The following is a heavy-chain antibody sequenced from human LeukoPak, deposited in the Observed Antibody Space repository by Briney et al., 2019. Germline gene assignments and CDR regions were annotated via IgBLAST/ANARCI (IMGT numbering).Heavy chain of an antibody. CDR3: GLGVVVVAAIDY. D-gene: IGHD2-15*01. CDR2: MNPNSGNT. J-gene: IGHJ4*02. Sequence: ASVKVSCKASGYTFTSYDINWVRQATGQGLEWMGWMNPNSGNTGYAQKFQGRVTMTRNTSIGTAYMELSSLRSEDTAVYYCGLGVVVVAAIDYWGQGTLVTVSS. V-gene: IGHV1-8*01. CDR1: GYTFTSYD.